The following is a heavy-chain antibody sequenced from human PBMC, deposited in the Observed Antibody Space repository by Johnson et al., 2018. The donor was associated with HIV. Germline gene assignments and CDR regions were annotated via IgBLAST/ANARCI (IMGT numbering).Heavy chain of an antibody. CDR1: GFTFDDYG. J-gene: IGHJ3*02. V-gene: IGHV3-20*04. CDR3: ARDLDSSSSEDAFDI. Sequence: VQLVESGGGVVRPGGSLRLSCAASGFTFDDYGMSWVRQAPGKGLEWVSVIYSGGSTYYADSVKGRFTISRDNSKNTLYLQMNSLRAEDTALYYCARDLDSSSSEDAFDIWGRGTMVTVSS. CDR2: IYSGGST. D-gene: IGHD6-6*01.